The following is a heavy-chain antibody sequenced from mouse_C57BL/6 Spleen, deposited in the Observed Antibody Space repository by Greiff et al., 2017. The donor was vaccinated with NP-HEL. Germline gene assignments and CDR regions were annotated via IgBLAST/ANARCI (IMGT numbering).Heavy chain of an antibody. D-gene: IGHD1-1*01. Sequence: VQLKQPGAELVKPGASVKLSCKASGYTFTSYWMQWVKQRPGQGLEWIGEIDPSDSYTNYNQKFKGKATLTVDTSSSTAYMQLSSLTSEDSAVYYCARGGTTWGQGTLVTVSA. CDR2: IDPSDSYT. CDR1: GYTFTSYW. CDR3: ARGGTT. V-gene: IGHV1-50*01. J-gene: IGHJ3*02.